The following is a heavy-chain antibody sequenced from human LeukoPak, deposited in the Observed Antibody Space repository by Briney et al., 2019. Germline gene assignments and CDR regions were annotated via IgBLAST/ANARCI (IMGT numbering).Heavy chain of an antibody. CDR3: ARDERFCNGDNHYPDLGY. CDR1: GYTSTGYY. D-gene: IGHD2-15*01. V-gene: IGHV1-2*02. CDR2: INPNTGAT. Sequence: ASVKVSCKASGYTSTGYYMFWVRQAPGRGLEWMGWINPNTGATKYAQNFQGRVTLTRDTSIRTTFMELSSLRSDDTAFYYCARDERFCNGDNHYPDLGYWGQGTLVTVSS. J-gene: IGHJ4*02.